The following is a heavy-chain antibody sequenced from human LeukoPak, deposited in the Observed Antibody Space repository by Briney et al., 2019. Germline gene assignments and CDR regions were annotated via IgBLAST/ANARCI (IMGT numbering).Heavy chain of an antibody. Sequence: PGGSLRLSCAASGFTFSSYSMNWVRQAPGKGLEWVSSISSSSSYIYYADSVKGRFTISRDNAKNSLYLQMNSLRAEDTAVYYCARGGGYGGNSGYFQHWGQGTLVTVSS. CDR1: GFTFSSYS. D-gene: IGHD4-23*01. J-gene: IGHJ1*01. V-gene: IGHV3-21*01. CDR2: ISSSSSYI. CDR3: ARGGGYGGNSGYFQH.